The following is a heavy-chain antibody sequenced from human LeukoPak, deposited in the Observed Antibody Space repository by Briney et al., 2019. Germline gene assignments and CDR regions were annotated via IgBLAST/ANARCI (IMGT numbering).Heavy chain of an antibody. CDR3: AKDEGRLITNWYRQY. Sequence: GGSLRLSCAASGFTFSSYAISWVRQAPGKGLEWVSAIEQDSSATYSADSVRGRFAISRDNSKNTLYLQLNSLTAEDTAMHYCAKDEGRLITNWYRQYWGQGTPVTVSS. V-gene: IGHV3-23*01. J-gene: IGHJ4*02. CDR2: IEQDSSAT. D-gene: IGHD1-1*01. CDR1: GFTFSSYA.